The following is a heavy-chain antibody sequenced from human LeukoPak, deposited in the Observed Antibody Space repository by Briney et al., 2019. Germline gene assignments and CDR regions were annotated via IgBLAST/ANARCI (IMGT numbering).Heavy chain of an antibody. Sequence: SETLSLTCTVSGDSITSSSHYWGWIRQPPGKRLEWIGSLHHTGRNYSNAALKSRVTISMDTAKSQFSLKLNSVTASDSGVYYCVAEMTASAAFDIWGQGTMVAVSS. CDR1: GDSITSSSHY. CDR2: LHHTGRN. J-gene: IGHJ3*02. D-gene: IGHD2-21*02. CDR3: VAEMTASAAFDI. V-gene: IGHV4-39*01.